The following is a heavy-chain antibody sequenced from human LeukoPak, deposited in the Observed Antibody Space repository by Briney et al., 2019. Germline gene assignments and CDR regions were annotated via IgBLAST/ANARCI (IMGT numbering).Heavy chain of an antibody. V-gene: IGHV3-23*01. D-gene: IGHD3-3*01. CDR3: ASYDFWSGFGYY. CDR1: GFTFSSYA. J-gene: IGHJ4*02. Sequence: GGSLRLSCAASGFTFSSYAMSWVRQAPGKGLEWVSAISGSGGSTYYADSVKGRFTISRDNSKKTLYLQMNSLRAEDTAVYYCASYDFWSGFGYYWGQGTLVTVSS. CDR2: ISGSGGST.